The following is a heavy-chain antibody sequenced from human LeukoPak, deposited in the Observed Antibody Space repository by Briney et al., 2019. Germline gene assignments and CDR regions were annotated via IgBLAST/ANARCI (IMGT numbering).Heavy chain of an antibody. V-gene: IGHV3-30*02. J-gene: IGHJ4*02. CDR1: GFTFSSYG. CDR3: AKDPGRGLDY. Sequence: GGSLRLSCAASGFTFSSYGMHWVRQAPGKGLEWVAFIRYDGITEDYADSVKGRYTISRDKSKNTLYLQMSSLGAEDTAVYYCAKDPGRGLDYWGQGTLVTVSS. D-gene: IGHD1-26*01. CDR2: IRYDGITE.